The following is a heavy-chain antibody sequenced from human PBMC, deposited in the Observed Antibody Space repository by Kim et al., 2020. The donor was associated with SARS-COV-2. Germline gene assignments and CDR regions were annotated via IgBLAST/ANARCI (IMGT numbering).Heavy chain of an antibody. V-gene: IGHV4-39*01. J-gene: IGHJ4*01. CDR3: AGHVIAEHFDY. Sequence: SETLSLTCTVSGGSISGSTSYWGWIRQPPGKGLEWIGSIFYSGSTYYNPSLRSRVTISVHTSTTQFSLKLNSVTAADTAVYYCAGHVIAEHFDYWGHGTLVTVSS. CDR2: IFYSGST. CDR1: GGSISGSTSY. D-gene: IGHD6-13*01.